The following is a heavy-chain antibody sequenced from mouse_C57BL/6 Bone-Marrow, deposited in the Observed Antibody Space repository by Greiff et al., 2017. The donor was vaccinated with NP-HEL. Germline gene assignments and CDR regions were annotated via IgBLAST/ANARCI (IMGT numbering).Heavy chain of an antibody. Sequence: VKLMESGPELVKPGASVKLSCKASGYTFTSYDINWVKQRPGQGLEWIGWIYPRDGSTKYNEKFKGKATLTVDTSSSTAYMERHSLTSEDSAVYFCAIALYYGYDETLDYWGQGTTLTVSS. D-gene: IGHD2-2*01. CDR2: IYPRDGST. CDR3: AIALYYGYDETLDY. CDR1: GYTFTSYD. J-gene: IGHJ2*01. V-gene: IGHV1-85*01.